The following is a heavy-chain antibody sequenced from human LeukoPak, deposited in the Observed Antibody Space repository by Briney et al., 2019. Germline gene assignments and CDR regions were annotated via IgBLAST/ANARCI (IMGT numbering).Heavy chain of an antibody. CDR2: ISRSGSTI. D-gene: IGHD6-13*01. CDR1: GFTLSVYY. CDR3: ASSVCIAAAGTCYYGMDV. Sequence: GGSLRLSCEASGFTLSVYYMSWFRQAPGKGLEWVSYISRSGSTIYYADSVKGRFTISRDNAKNSLYLQMNSLRAEDTAVYYCASSVCIAAAGTCYYGMDVWGQGTTVTVSS. V-gene: IGHV3-11*04. J-gene: IGHJ6*02.